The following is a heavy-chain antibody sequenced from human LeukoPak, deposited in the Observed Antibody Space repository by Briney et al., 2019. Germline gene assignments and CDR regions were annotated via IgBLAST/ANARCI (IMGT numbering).Heavy chain of an antibody. CDR2: ISDSGGGT. Sequence: PGGSLRLSCAASGFTFTTYAMSWVPQAPGRGLEWVSTISDSGGGTYYADSVKGRFTISRDNSKNTLYLQMSSLRAEDTAVYFCATKAATGTYFFNYWGQGTLLTVSS. V-gene: IGHV3-23*01. D-gene: IGHD6-13*01. J-gene: IGHJ4*02. CDR3: ATKAATGTYFFNY. CDR1: GFTFTTYA.